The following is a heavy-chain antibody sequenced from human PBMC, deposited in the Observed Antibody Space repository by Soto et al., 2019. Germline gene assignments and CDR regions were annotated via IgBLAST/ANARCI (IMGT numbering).Heavy chain of an antibody. D-gene: IGHD4-17*01. CDR2: INPSGGST. Sequence: ASVKVSCKASGYTFTSYYMHWVRQAPGQGLEWMGIINPSGGSTSYAQKFQGRVTMTRYTSTSTAYMELSSLRSEDTAVYYCARVNGGFYGDYEPYYDAFDIWGQGTMVTVSS. CDR3: ARVNGGFYGDYEPYYDAFDI. CDR1: GYTFTSYY. V-gene: IGHV1-46*03. J-gene: IGHJ3*02.